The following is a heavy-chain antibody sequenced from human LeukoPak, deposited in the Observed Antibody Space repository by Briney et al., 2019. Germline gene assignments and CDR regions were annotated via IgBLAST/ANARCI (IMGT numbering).Heavy chain of an antibody. J-gene: IGHJ6*02. CDR3: ARDQIQAGYYYGMDV. CDR2: ISSSSSTI. V-gene: IGHV3-48*02. CDR1: GFTFSSYS. Sequence: AGGSLRLSCAASGFTFSSYSMNWVRQAPGEGLEWVSYISSSSSTIYYADSVKGRFTISRDNAKNSLYLQMNSLRDEDTAVYYCARDQIQAGYYYGMDVWGQGTTVTVSS.